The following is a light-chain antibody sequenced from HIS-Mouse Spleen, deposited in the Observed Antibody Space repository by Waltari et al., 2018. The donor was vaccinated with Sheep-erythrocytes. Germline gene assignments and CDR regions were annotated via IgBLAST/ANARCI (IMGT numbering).Light chain of an antibody. CDR2: DVS. CDR3: CSYAGSYNHV. CDR1: SSDVGGYNY. Sequence: QSALTQPRSVSGSPGQSVTISCTGTSSDVGGYNYVSWSQQHPGKAPKPMIYDVSKLPSGGPDRFSGSKSGNTASLTISGLQAEDEADYYCCSYAGSYNHVFATGTKVTVL. V-gene: IGLV2-11*01. J-gene: IGLJ1*01.